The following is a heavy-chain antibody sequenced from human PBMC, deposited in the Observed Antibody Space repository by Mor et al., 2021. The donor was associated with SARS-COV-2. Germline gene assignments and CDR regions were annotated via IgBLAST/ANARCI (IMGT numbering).Heavy chain of an antibody. V-gene: IGHV3-21*01. J-gene: IGHJ6*02. CDR2: ISSSSSYI. Sequence: VRQAPGKGQEWDSSISSSSSYIYYADSVKGRFTISRDNAKNSLYLQMNSLRAEDTAVYYCARETYCSSTSCSYYYGMDVWGQGTTVTVSS. CDR3: ARETYCSSTSCSYYYGMDV. D-gene: IGHD2-2*01.